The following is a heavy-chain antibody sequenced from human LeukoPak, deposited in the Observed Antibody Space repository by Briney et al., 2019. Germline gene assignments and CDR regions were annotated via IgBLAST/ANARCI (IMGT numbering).Heavy chain of an antibody. J-gene: IGHJ1*01. CDR2: IYYSGST. V-gene: IGHV4-59*01. Sequence: SESLSLTCTVSGGSISSYYWNWIRQPPGKGLEWIGYIYYSGSTNYNPSLKSLVAISVDTSKNPFSLKLNSVTAADTAVYYCARGYCSSTICFQYFHHWGQGTLVSVSS. CDR3: ARGYCSSTICFQYFHH. CDR1: GGSISSYY. D-gene: IGHD2-2*01.